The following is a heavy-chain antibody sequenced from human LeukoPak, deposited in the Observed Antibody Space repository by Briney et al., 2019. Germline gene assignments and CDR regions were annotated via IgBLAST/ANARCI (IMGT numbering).Heavy chain of an antibody. V-gene: IGHV3-23*01. CDR1: GFTFSSYA. D-gene: IGHD6-19*01. CDR3: AKVISSIAVAGTNLFDY. J-gene: IGHJ4*02. Sequence: GGSLRLSCAASGFTFSSYAMSWVRQAPGKGLEWVSAISGSGGSTYYADSVKGRFTISRDNPKNTLYLQMNSLRAEDTAVYYCAKVISSIAVAGTNLFDYWGQGTLVTVSS. CDR2: ISGSGGST.